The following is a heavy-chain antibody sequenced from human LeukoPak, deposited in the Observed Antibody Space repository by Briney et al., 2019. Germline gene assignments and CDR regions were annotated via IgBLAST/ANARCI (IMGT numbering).Heavy chain of an antibody. J-gene: IGHJ4*02. CDR2: ISYDGSNK. CDR3: ARSWEPLKNFDS. Sequence: PGGSLRLSCAASGFTFSSYAMHWVRQAPGKGLEWVAVISYDGSNKYYADSVKGRFTISRDTSKNTLYLQMNNLRDGDTAVYFCARSWEPLKNFDSWGQGTLVTVSS. V-gene: IGHV3-30*04. D-gene: IGHD1-26*01. CDR1: GFTFSSYA.